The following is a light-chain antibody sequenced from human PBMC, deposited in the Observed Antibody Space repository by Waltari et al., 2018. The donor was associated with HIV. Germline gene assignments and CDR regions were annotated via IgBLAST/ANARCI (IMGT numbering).Light chain of an antibody. CDR2: QDR. Sequence: SYELTQPPSVSVSPGRTASIACAGVKLGGKNASWYQLKPGQSPVLVIFQDRQRPSGIPERFSGSTSGNTATLTISGTQAMDEADYYCQAWDSSVVFGGGTKLTVL. J-gene: IGLJ2*01. V-gene: IGLV3-1*01. CDR3: QAWDSSVV. CDR1: KLGGKN.